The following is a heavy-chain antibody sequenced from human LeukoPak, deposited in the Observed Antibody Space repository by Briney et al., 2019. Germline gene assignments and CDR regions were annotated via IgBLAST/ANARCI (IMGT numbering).Heavy chain of an antibody. D-gene: IGHD3-10*01. CDR3: ATTRRITMIGGAFDI. V-gene: IGHV4-59*08. CDR1: GGSISSYY. J-gene: IGHJ3*02. Sequence: PSETLSLTCTVSGGSISSYYWSWIRQPPGKGLEWIGYIYYSESTNCNPSLKSRVTISVDTSKNQFSLKLSSVTAADTAVYYCATTRRITMIGGAFDIWGQGTMVTVSS. CDR2: IYYSEST.